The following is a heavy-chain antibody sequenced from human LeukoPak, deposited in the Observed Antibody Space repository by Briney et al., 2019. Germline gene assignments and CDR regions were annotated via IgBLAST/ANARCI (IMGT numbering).Heavy chain of an antibody. D-gene: IGHD2-2*01. CDR1: GGSFSGYY. J-gene: IGHJ6*03. V-gene: IGHV4-34*01. CDR3: ARRSSTSIYQYYYMDV. CDR2: INHSGST. Sequence: SETLSLTCAVYGGSFSGYYWSWIRQPPGKGLEWIGEINHSGSTNYNPSLKSRVTISVDTSKNQFSLKVNSVTAADTAVYYCARRSSTSIYQYYYMDVWGKGTTVTVSS.